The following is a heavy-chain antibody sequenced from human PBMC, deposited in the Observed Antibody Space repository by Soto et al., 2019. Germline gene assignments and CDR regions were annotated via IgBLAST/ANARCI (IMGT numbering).Heavy chain of an antibody. CDR1: GSTFSNYG. D-gene: IGHD3-16*01. CDR3: AKDWGRDGPSYFDS. Sequence: VQLVESGGGVVQPGTSLRLSCVASGSTFSNYGMHWVRQAPGKGPGWVAVIWYDGSNKSYGESVKGRFTISRDNSKNNLYLDINSQRAEERAVDYCAKDWGRDGPSYFDSWGQGSLVIVSS. V-gene: IGHV3-33*06. CDR2: IWYDGSNK. J-gene: IGHJ4*02.